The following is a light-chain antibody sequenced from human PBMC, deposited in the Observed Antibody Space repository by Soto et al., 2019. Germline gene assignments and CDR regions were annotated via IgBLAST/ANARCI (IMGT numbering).Light chain of an antibody. CDR3: QQANRFPIT. CDR2: TTS. CDR1: QDISSW. Sequence: DIQMTQSPSFVSASVGDRVTVTCRASQDISSWLAWYQQKPGKAPKLLIYTTSTLGSGVPSRFSGSRSGTDFTLTISGLQPEDFATFYCQQANRFPITFGQGTRLEIK. J-gene: IGKJ5*01. V-gene: IGKV1-12*01.